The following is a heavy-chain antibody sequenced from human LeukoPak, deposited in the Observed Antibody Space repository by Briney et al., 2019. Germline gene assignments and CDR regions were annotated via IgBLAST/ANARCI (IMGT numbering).Heavy chain of an antibody. J-gene: IGHJ4*02. CDR2: ISGSGDNT. D-gene: IGHD1-26*01. V-gene: IGHV3-23*01. CDR3: AKAISGSNAVADY. CDR1: GFTFSSYA. Sequence: PGESLRLSCAASGFTFSSYAMTWVRQAPGKGLEWVSSISGSGDNTYYADSVKGRFTISRDNSKNTLYLQMNSLRAEDTAVYYCAKAISGSNAVADYWGQGTPVTVSS.